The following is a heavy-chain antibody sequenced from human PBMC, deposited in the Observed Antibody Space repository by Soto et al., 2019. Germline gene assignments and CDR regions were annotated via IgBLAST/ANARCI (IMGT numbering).Heavy chain of an antibody. CDR3: VTGYSYGPTYYYDSSGYSVEYFQH. CDR1: GFTLSSSV. V-gene: IGHV3-33*01. J-gene: IGHJ1*01. Sequence: PGWSMGLSCAASGFTLSSSVMHGVLQAPGKGREWVAVKWYDGSNKYYADSVKGRFTISRDNSKNTLYLQMNSLRAEDTAVYYCVTGYSYGPTYYYDSSGYSVEYFQHWGQGTLVTVSS. CDR2: KWYDGSNK. D-gene: IGHD3-22*01.